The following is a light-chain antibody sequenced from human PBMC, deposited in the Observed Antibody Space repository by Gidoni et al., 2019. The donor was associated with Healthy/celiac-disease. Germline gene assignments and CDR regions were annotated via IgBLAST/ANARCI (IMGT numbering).Light chain of an antibody. V-gene: IGLV2-14*03. CDR2: DVS. J-gene: IGLJ2*01. CDR3: SSYTSSSTLV. Sequence: QSALTQPASVSGSPGPSITISCTGTSSDVGGYNYVSWSQRHPGKAPKLMIYDVSNRPSGVSNRFSGSKSGNTASLTISGLQAEDEADYYCSSYTSSSTLVFGGGTKLTVL. CDR1: SSDVGGYNY.